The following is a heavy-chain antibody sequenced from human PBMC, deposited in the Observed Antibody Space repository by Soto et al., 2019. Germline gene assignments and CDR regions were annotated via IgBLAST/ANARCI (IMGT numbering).Heavy chain of an antibody. CDR1: GDIFTNFD. J-gene: IGHJ5*02. V-gene: IGHV1-8*01. D-gene: IGHD3-3*02. CDR3: ARYIYGQGFQA. CDR2: MRANSGDT. Sequence: QVQLVQPGAEVRKPGASVKVSCKASGDIFTNFDFNWVRQATGQGLEWIGWMRANSGDTGHDQKFQGRVRMRRGTSMSTAYMELSSLRAEDTAVYYCARYIYGQGFQAWGQGALVFVSS.